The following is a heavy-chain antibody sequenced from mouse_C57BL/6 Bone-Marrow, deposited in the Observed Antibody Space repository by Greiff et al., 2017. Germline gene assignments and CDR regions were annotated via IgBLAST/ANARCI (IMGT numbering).Heavy chain of an antibody. CDR3: ARQRSNDAMDY. Sequence: EVKLEESGGGLVQPGGSLKLSCAASGFTFSDYGMAWVRQAPRKGPEWVAFISNLAYRIYYANTVTGRFTISRENAKNTLYLEMSSLRSEDTAMYYCARQRSNDAMDYWGQGTSVTVSS. V-gene: IGHV5-15*04. CDR1: GFTFSDYG. D-gene: IGHD2-5*01. CDR2: ISNLAYRI. J-gene: IGHJ4*01.